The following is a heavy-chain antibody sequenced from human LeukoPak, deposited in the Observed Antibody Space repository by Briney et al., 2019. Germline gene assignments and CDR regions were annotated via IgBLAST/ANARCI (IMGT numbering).Heavy chain of an antibody. D-gene: IGHD3-9*01. J-gene: IGHJ4*02. CDR3: ARDFDILTGNYYCYY. V-gene: IGHV3-74*01. CDR2: INSDGSST. Sequence: PGGSLRLSCAASGFTFSSYWMHWVRQAPGKGLVWVSRINSDGSSTSYADSVKGRFTISRDNAKNTLYLQMNSLRAEDTAVYYCARDFDILTGNYYCYYWGQGTLVTVSS. CDR1: GFTFSSYW.